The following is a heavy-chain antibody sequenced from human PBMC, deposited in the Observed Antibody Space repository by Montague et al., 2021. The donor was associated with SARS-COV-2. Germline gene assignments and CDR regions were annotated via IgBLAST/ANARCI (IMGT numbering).Heavy chain of an antibody. J-gene: IGHJ6*02. CDR1: GGSISSSSYY. CDR2: IHYSGST. CDR3: ARLWDTVYYYYGMDV. V-gene: IGHV4-39*01. D-gene: IGHD1-26*01. Sequence: SETLSLTCAVSGGSISSSSYYWSWIRQPPGKGLEWNGSIHYSGSTYYNLSLKSRVSISVDTSKNQFSLKLSSVTAADTAVYYCARLWDTVYYYYGMDVWGQGTTVTVSS.